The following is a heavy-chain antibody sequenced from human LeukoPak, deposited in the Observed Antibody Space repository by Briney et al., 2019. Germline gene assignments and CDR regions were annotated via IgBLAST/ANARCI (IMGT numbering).Heavy chain of an antibody. D-gene: IGHD2-15*01. V-gene: IGHV4-59*08. CDR1: GGSIGSYY. CDR2: IYYSGST. J-gene: IGHJ4*02. Sequence: SETLSLTCTVSGGSIGSYYWSWIRQPPGKGLEWIGYIYYSGSTNYNPSLKSRVTISVDTSKNQFSLKLSSVTAADTAVYYCARGAPGSSCSGGSCPYFDYWGQGTLVSVSS. CDR3: ARGAPGSSCSGGSCPYFDY.